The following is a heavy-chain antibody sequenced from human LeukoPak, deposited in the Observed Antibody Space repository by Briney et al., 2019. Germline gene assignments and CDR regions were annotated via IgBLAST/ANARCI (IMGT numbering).Heavy chain of an antibody. J-gene: IGHJ4*02. Sequence: GGSLRLSCAASGFTFSPKAMNWVRQAPGKGLEWVSGIGGDRRSYYTDSVKGRFTISRDNSKNTLYLQMNSLRAEDTAIYYCAKELHNWSGLDYWGQGTLVTVSS. D-gene: IGHD3-3*01. V-gene: IGHV3-23*01. CDR1: GFTFSPKA. CDR3: AKELHNWSGLDY. CDR2: IGGDRRS.